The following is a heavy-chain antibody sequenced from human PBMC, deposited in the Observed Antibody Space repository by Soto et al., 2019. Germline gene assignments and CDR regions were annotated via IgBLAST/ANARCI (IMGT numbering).Heavy chain of an antibody. D-gene: IGHD3-10*01. V-gene: IGHV1-3*01. J-gene: IGHJ4*02. CDR1: GYTFTTYA. CDR2: INAGGGDT. CDR3: ARGRVVRGVTKYVPHEL. Sequence: DSVQVSCKTSGYTFTTYAMHWVRQAPGQRLEWMGWINAGGGDTKYSQRFQGRVTISRDTSASTVYMELSSLTPEDTAVYYCARGRVVRGVTKYVPHELRGQGNLVTLAS.